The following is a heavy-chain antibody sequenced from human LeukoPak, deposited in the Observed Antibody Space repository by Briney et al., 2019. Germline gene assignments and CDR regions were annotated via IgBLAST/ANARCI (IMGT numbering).Heavy chain of an antibody. V-gene: IGHV1-2*02. Sequence: ASVKVSRKASGYTFTGYYMHWVRQAPGQGLEWMGWINPNSGGTNYAQKFQGRVTMTRDTSISTAYMELSRLRSDDTAVYYCARDLENYDSSGSLDYWGQGTLVTVSS. D-gene: IGHD3-22*01. CDR1: GYTFTGYY. J-gene: IGHJ4*02. CDR2: INPNSGGT. CDR3: ARDLENYDSSGSLDY.